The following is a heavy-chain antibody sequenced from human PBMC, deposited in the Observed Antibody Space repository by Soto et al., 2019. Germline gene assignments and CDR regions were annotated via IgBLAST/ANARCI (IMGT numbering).Heavy chain of an antibody. Sequence: GGSLRLSCAASGFTFSSYGMHWVRQAPGKGLEWVAVIWYDGSNKYYADSVKGRSTISRDNSKNTLYLQMNSLRAEDTAVYYCARGLGYDFWSGGYFDYWGQGTLVTVSS. CDR3: ARGLGYDFWSGGYFDY. V-gene: IGHV3-33*01. CDR2: IWYDGSNK. J-gene: IGHJ4*02. CDR1: GFTFSSYG. D-gene: IGHD3-3*01.